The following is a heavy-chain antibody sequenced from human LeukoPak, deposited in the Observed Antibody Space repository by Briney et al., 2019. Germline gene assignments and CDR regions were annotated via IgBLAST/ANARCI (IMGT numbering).Heavy chain of an antibody. D-gene: IGHD5-12*01. J-gene: IGHJ6*02. CDR1: GFTFSSYS. Sequence: GGCLRLSCAASGFTFSSYSMHWVRQAPCKGLEWVAVISYDGSNKYYADSVKGRFTISRDNSKNTLYLQMNSLGAEDTAVYYCAKILYSGYESTDYYYYGMDVWGQGTTVTVSS. CDR3: AKILYSGYESTDYYYYGMDV. V-gene: IGHV3-30-3*02. CDR2: ISYDGSNK.